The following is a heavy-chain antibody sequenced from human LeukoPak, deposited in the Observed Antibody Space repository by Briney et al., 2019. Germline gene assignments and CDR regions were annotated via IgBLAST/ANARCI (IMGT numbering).Heavy chain of an antibody. D-gene: IGHD2-15*01. J-gene: IGHJ5*02. Sequence: GGSLRLSRAASGFTFSSYSMNWVRQAPGKGLEWVSSISSSSSYIYYADSVKGRFTISRDNAKNSLYLQMNSLRAEDTAVYYCARDRCGSCTNWFDPWGQGTLVTVSS. CDR3: ARDRCGSCTNWFDP. CDR1: GFTFSSYS. CDR2: ISSSSSYI. V-gene: IGHV3-21*01.